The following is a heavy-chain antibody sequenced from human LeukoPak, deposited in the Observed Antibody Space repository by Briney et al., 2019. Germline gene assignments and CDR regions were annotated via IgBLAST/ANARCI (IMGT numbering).Heavy chain of an antibody. CDR2: IHSSGST. J-gene: IGHJ3*01. Sequence: SETLSLTCTVSGGSISNYYWSWLRQSAGKGLEWIGRIHSSGSTNFNPSLRSRVPMSADTSKHQFSLWLTSMTAADTALYYCARGIATITQDSFDVWGLGTMVTVSS. CDR1: GGSISNYY. D-gene: IGHD1-26*01. CDR3: ARGIATITQDSFDV. V-gene: IGHV4-4*07.